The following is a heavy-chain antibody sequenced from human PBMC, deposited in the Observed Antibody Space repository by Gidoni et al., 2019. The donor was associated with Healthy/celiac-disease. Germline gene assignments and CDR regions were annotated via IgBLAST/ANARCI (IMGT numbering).Heavy chain of an antibody. CDR3: AKDLYYDSSGYYTFDY. Sequence: EVQLLESGGGLVQPGGCLGLSCAASGFPFSSHAMSWVRQAPGKGLGWVSDISGSGGSTYYADSVKGRFTISRDNSKNKLYLKMNSLRDEDTAVYYCAKDLYYDSSGYYTFDYWGQGTLVTVSS. V-gene: IGHV3-23*01. J-gene: IGHJ4*02. D-gene: IGHD3-22*01. CDR2: ISGSGGST. CDR1: GFPFSSHA.